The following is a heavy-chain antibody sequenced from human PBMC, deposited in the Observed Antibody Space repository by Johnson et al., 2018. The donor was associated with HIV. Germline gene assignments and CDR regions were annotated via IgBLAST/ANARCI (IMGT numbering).Heavy chain of an antibody. V-gene: IGHV3-53*01. Sequence: VQLVESGGGLIQPGGSLRLSCAASGFTVSSNYMSWVRQAPGKGLEWVSVIYSGGSTYYADSVKGRFTISRDNSKNTVYLQMNSLRADDTAVYYWARGLQTRIVVITRGGFDIWGQGTMVTVSS. CDR2: IYSGGST. CDR3: ARGLQTRIVVITRGGFDI. D-gene: IGHD2-15*01. CDR1: GFTVSSNY. J-gene: IGHJ3*02.